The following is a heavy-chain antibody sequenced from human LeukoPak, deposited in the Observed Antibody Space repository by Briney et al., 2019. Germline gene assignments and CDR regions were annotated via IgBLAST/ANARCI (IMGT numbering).Heavy chain of an antibody. CDR1: GFIFSGYS. J-gene: IGHJ6*02. CDR2: ISKSSSYI. D-gene: IGHD6-19*01. Sequence: GGSLRLSCGASGFIFSGYSMNWVRQAPGKGLEWVSSISKSSSYIYYADSVKGRFTISRDNAKNSLYLQMKSLSAGDTAVYYCARDGSSFSSAWYNHYGMDVWGQGTTVTVSS. V-gene: IGHV3-21*01. CDR3: ARDGSSFSSAWYNHYGMDV.